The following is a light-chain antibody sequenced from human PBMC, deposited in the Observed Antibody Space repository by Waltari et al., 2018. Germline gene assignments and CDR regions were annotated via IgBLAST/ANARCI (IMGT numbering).Light chain of an antibody. Sequence: QSALTQPASVSGSPGPSITTPCTGTTSDVGSNNLVPRYQQHPGQAPKLMIYEGSKRPSGVSNRFSGSKSGNTASLTISGLQAEDEADYYCCSYAGSSTYVFGTGTKVTVL. CDR2: EGS. V-gene: IGLV2-23*01. CDR1: TSDVGSNNL. CDR3: CSYAGSSTYV. J-gene: IGLJ1*01.